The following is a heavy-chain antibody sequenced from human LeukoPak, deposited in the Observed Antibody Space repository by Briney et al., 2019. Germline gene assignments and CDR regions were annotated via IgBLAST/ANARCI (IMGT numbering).Heavy chain of an antibody. CDR1: GGSFNGYY. D-gene: IGHD5-24*01. V-gene: IGHV4-34*01. CDR3: ARQGDGYPLFYYFDY. J-gene: IGHJ4*02. Sequence: SETLSLTCAVYGGSFNGYYWSWIRQPPGKGLEWIGSIYYSGSTYYNPSLKSRATISVDTSKNQFSLKLSSVTAADTAVYYCARQGDGYPLFYYFDYWGQGTLVTVSS. CDR2: IYYSGST.